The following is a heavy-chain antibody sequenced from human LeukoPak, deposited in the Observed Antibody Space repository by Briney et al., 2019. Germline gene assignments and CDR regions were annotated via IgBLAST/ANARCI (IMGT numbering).Heavy chain of an antibody. CDR3: ARGSSNVAARTTWFDP. Sequence: GGSLRLSCEDSGFTFRSYEMNWVRQAPGKGLEWIAYLSSSGSAFSYADSMKGRFTISRDNGKNSLYLQMNSLRAEDTAVYFCARGSSNVAARTTWFDPWGQGTLVTVSS. D-gene: IGHD6-6*01. CDR1: GFTFRSYE. CDR2: LSSSGSAF. V-gene: IGHV3-48*03. J-gene: IGHJ5*02.